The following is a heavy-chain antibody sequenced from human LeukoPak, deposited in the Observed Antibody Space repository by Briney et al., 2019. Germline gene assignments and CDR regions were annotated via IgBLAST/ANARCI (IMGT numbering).Heavy chain of an antibody. J-gene: IGHJ5*02. CDR2: ISGSGGST. Sequence: GGSLRLSCAASGFTFSSYAMSWVRQAPGKGLVWVSAISGSGGSTYYADSAKGRFTISRDNSKNTLYLQMNSLRAEDTAVYYCAKEGPGIAVTPTNWFDPWGQGTLVTVSS. CDR1: GFTFSSYA. D-gene: IGHD6-19*01. CDR3: AKEGPGIAVTPTNWFDP. V-gene: IGHV3-23*01.